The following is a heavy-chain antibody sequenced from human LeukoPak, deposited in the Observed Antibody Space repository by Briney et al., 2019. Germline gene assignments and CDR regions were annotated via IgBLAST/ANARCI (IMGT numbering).Heavy chain of an antibody. Sequence: SETLSLTCAVSGGSFSDYQWNWIRQSPGKGLEWLGEISHSGTTTYNPSLKSRVTISVDTSKNQFSLKLSSVTAADTAVYYCARDRVSSIDYWGQGTLVTVSS. CDR3: ARDRVSSIDY. J-gene: IGHJ4*02. D-gene: IGHD6-13*01. CDR2: ISHSGTT. CDR1: GGSFSDYQ. V-gene: IGHV4-34*01.